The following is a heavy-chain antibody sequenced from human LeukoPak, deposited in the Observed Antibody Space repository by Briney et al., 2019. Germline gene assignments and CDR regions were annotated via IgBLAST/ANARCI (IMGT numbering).Heavy chain of an antibody. V-gene: IGHV4-59*01. Sequence: RPSETLSLTCTVSGGSISSYYWSWIRQPPGKGLEWIGYIHYSGSTNYNPSLKSRVTISVDTSKNQFSLKLSSVTAADTAVYYCARSSESYDSSGYYSYYFDYWGQGTLVTVSS. CDR1: GGSISSYY. D-gene: IGHD3-22*01. CDR2: IHYSGST. CDR3: ARSSESYDSSGYYSYYFDY. J-gene: IGHJ4*02.